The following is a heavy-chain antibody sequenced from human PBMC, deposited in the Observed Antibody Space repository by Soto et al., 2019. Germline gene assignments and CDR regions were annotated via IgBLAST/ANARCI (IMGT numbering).Heavy chain of an antibody. CDR2: MYWKDGNT. J-gene: IGHJ4*02. CDR3: VRSGDYRSGSYWYFFDY. CDR1: GFTIDNYG. Sequence: PGGSLRLSCAASGFTIDNYGMSWVRQVPGKGLVWVSGMYWKDGNTHYADSVKGRFTISRDNAKNSLFLQLNSLRAEDTALYYCVRSGDYRSGSYWYFFDYWGQGALVTVSS. D-gene: IGHD3-10*01. V-gene: IGHV3-20*04.